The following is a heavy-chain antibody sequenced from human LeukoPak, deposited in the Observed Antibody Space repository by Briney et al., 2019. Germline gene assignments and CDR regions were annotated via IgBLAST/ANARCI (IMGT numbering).Heavy chain of an antibody. CDR2: MNPNSGYT. D-gene: IGHD3-16*01. Sequence: VASVKVSCTASGYSFTIYDINWVRQATGQGLEWMGWMNPNSGYTGYAQRFQGRITMTRNTSISTVYMELSSLRFEDTAIYYCARMTYDGSRPNPNWFDPWGQGTLVTVSS. V-gene: IGHV1-8*01. J-gene: IGHJ5*02. CDR1: GYSFTIYD. CDR3: ARMTYDGSRPNPNWFDP.